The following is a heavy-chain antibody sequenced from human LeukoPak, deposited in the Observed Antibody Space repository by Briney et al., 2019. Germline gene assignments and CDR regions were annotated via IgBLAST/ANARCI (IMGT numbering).Heavy chain of an antibody. Sequence: GGSLRLSCAASGFTFSSYAMNWVRQAPGKGLEWVSVISGSGTSTDYTDSVKGRFTISRDNSKNTLYLQMNSLRAEDTAVYYCAKSFGPVIAAAGTGADWGQGTLVTVSS. CDR2: ISGSGTST. V-gene: IGHV3-23*01. J-gene: IGHJ4*02. D-gene: IGHD6-13*01. CDR3: AKSFGPVIAAAGTGAD. CDR1: GFTFSSYA.